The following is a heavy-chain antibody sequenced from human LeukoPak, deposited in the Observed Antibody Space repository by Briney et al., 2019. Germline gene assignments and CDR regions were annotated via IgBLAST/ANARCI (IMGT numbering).Heavy chain of an antibody. D-gene: IGHD2-2*01. J-gene: IGHJ3*02. CDR3: ARGSPPIYCSSTSCYADAFDI. CDR2: IYYSGST. V-gene: IGHV4-59*12. Sequence: SETLSLTCTVSGGSISSYYWSWIRQPPGKGLEWIGYIYYSGSTNYNPSLKSRVTISVDTSKNQFSLKLSSVTAADTAVYYCARGSPPIYCSSTSCYADAFDIWGQGTMVTVSS. CDR1: GGSISSYY.